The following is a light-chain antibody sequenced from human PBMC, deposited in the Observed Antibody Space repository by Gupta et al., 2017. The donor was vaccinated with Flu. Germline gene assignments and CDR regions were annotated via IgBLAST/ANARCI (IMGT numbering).Light chain of an antibody. CDR3: NSRDSTDNHQAV. V-gene: IGLV3-19*01. CDR1: SFRNYY. Sequence: SSELTPDPAVSVPLGQTVRITCRGDSFRNYYASWYQQKPGQAPVLVIFAKNIRPSGIPDRCSGSSSGNTASLTITGAQAEDEADYYCNSRDSTDNHQAVFGGGTKLTVL. CDR2: AKN. J-gene: IGLJ2*01.